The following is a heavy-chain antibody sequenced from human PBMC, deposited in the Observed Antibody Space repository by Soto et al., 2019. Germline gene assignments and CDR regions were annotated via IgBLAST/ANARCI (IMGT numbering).Heavy chain of an antibody. J-gene: IGHJ4*02. Sequence: QITLKESGPTLVKPTQPLTLTCTFSGFSLSTNGVGVGWIRQPPVKALEWLALIYWDNDKRYSPSLKTRLTIAKDTSKNQVILTMTNMDPVDTATYFCARRTDDGTFDYWGQGTLVIVSS. CDR1: GFSLSTNGVG. V-gene: IGHV2-5*02. CDR3: ARRTDDGTFDY. D-gene: IGHD1-1*01. CDR2: IYWDNDK.